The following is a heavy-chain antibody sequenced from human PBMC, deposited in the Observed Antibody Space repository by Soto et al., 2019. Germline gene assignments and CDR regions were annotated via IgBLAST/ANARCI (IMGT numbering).Heavy chain of an antibody. CDR2: IYDSGST. CDR3: ASRGYSSSWYSLRYNWFDP. V-gene: IGHV4-59*01. Sequence: PSETLSLTCTVSGVSISNFYWSWIRQPPGKGLEWIGCIYDSGSTNFNPSLKSRVTMSVDTSRTQFSLKLSSVTAADTAVYYCASRGYSSSWYSLRYNWFDPWGQGTLVTVSS. J-gene: IGHJ5*02. D-gene: IGHD6-13*01. CDR1: GVSISNFY.